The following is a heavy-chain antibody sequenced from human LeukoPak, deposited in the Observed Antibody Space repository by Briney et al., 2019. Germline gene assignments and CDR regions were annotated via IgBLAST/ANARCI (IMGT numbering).Heavy chain of an antibody. CDR1: GFTVSNNY. CDR3: AGAARNYYYYYMDV. J-gene: IGHJ6*03. D-gene: IGHD6-6*01. Sequence: PGGSLRLSCAASGFTVSNNYMHWVRQAPGKGLEWVSIIYSGGSTYSADSVKGRFTISRDNSKNTLYLQMNSLRAEDTAVYYCAGAARNYYYYYMDVWGKGTTVTVSS. V-gene: IGHV3-66*02. CDR2: IYSGGST.